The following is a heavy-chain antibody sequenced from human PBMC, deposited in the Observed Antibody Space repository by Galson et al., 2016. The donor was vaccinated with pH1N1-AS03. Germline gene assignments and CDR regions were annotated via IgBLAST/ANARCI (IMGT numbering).Heavy chain of an antibody. CDR2: IDWNSGTI. V-gene: IGHV3-9*01. CDR3: AKEEGGSRGVRYFAF. Sequence: SLRLSCAGSGFTFDAYAMHWVRQAPGKGLEWVSGIDWNSGTIGYTDSVKGRFTISRDNAKNSLYLQMNSLRGGDTALYYCAKEEGGSRGVRYFAFWGQGTLVTVSS. D-gene: IGHD3-10*01. CDR1: GFTFDAYA. J-gene: IGHJ4*02.